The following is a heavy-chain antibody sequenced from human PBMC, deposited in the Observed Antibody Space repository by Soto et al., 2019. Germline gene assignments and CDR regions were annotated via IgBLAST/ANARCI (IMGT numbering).Heavy chain of an antibody. CDR3: ARSGDNYNLLDY. D-gene: IGHD1-1*01. CDR2: SSDSGTFT. J-gene: IGHJ4*02. V-gene: IGHV3-11*06. Sequence: GGSLRLSCAASGFTFSDYYMSWIRQAPGKGLEWLSYSSDSGTFTRYADSVKGRFSISRDNAKNSLYLQINSLRGEDTAIYYCARSGDNYNLLDYCGQGTPVTV. CDR1: GFTFSDYY.